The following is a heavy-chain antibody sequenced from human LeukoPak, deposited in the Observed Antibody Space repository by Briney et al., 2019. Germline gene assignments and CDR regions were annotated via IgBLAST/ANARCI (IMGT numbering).Heavy chain of an antibody. Sequence: SETLSLTCAVYGGSFSGYYWSWIRQPPGKGLEWIGRIYSSGSTNHNPSLKSRVTMSVDTSKNQFSLKLSSVTAADTAVYYCARVDTSDYYYKWYFDLWGRGTQVTVSP. CDR3: ARVDTSDYYYKWYFDL. V-gene: IGHV4-59*10. J-gene: IGHJ2*01. CDR1: GGSFSGYY. D-gene: IGHD3-22*01. CDR2: IYSSGST.